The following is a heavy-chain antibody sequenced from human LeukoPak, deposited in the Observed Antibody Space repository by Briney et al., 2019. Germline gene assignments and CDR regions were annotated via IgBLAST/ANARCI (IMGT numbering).Heavy chain of an antibody. CDR1: GYSFTSYW. CDR3: ARQTYYDSSGSDY. V-gene: IGHV5-51*01. Sequence: GESLKISCKGSGYSFTSYWIGWVRQMPGKGLEWMGIIYPGDSDTRYSPSFQGQVTISADKSISTAYLQWSSLRASDTAMYYCARQTYYDSSGSDYWGQGTLVTVSS. D-gene: IGHD3-22*01. CDR2: IYPGDSDT. J-gene: IGHJ4*02.